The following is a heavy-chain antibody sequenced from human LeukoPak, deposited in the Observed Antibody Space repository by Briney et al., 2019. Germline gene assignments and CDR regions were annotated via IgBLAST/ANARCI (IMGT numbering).Heavy chain of an antibody. D-gene: IGHD5-18*01. CDR1: GYYISSGYY. J-gene: IGHJ5*02. Sequence: SETLSLTCAVSGYYISSGYYWGWIRQPPGKGLEWIGSIYHSGSTYYNPSLKSRVAISLDTSKNQFSLKLRSVTAADTAVYYCARGSVTAMVANWFDPWGQGTLVTVSS. V-gene: IGHV4-38-2*01. CDR3: ARGSVTAMVANWFDP. CDR2: IYHSGST.